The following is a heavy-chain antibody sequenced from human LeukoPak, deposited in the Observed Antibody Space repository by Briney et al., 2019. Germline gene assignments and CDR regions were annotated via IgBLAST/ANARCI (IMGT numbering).Heavy chain of an antibody. Sequence: GGSLRLSCAAAGFPSSSYAMSWVRQAPGKGLEWVSGIRGSSGTTYYADSVKGRFTISRDNSKNTLYLQMNSLRAEDTAVYYCAKDHTYYYYGSGSFASYFDYWGQGTLVTVSS. CDR3: AKDHTYYYYGSGSFASYFDY. CDR1: GFPSSSYA. D-gene: IGHD3-10*01. J-gene: IGHJ4*02. CDR2: IRGSSGTT. V-gene: IGHV3-23*01.